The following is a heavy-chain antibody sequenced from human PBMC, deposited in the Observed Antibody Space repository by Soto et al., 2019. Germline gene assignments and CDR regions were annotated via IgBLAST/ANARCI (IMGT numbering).Heavy chain of an antibody. CDR1: GVSVTNYF. CDR3: ARDPGYCTNGGCPIFDF. V-gene: IGHV4-59*02. D-gene: IGHD2-8*01. J-gene: IGHJ4*02. CDR2: RYHGGRT. Sequence: QVHLRSSGPGLVKSSETLSLTCTVSGVSVTNYFWSWMRQPPGKGLEWIGHRYHGGRTNYSPSRNWRLTMSLDSSRNQSSLNLSSVTAADTAVYFCARDPGYCTNGGCPIFDFWGQGLLVAVSS.